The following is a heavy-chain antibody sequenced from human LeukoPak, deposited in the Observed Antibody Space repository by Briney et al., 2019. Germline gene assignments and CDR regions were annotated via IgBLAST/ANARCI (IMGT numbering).Heavy chain of an antibody. J-gene: IGHJ3*01. Sequence: GGSLRLSCAAPGFTFNNYAMSWVRQAPGKGLEWVSVISGSVGSTYYADSVKGRFTISRDNSKNSLYLQMNSLKTEDTAVYYCARAGLVAVTAKKSDAFDVWGQGTMVTVSS. CDR1: GFTFNNYA. CDR2: ISGSVGST. CDR3: ARAGLVAVTAKKSDAFDV. D-gene: IGHD2-21*02. V-gene: IGHV3-23*01.